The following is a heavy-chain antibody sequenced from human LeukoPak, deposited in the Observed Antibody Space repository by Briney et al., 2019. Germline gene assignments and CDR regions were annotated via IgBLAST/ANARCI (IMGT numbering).Heavy chain of an antibody. J-gene: IGHJ4*02. Sequence: PSETLSLTCTVSGGSISSYYWSWIRQPPGKGLEWIGYIYYSGSTNYNPSLKSRVTISVDTSKNQFSLKLSSVTAADTAVYYCARSPTVKTQRYFDYWGQGTLVTVSS. CDR1: GGSISSYY. D-gene: IGHD4-17*01. CDR2: IYYSGST. V-gene: IGHV4-59*08. CDR3: ARSPTVKTQRYFDY.